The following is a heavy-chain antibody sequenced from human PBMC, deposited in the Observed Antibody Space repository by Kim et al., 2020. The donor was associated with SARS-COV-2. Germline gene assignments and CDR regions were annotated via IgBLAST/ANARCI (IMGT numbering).Heavy chain of an antibody. Sequence: SETLSPTCTVSGGSISNSNYYWGWIRQPPGKGLEWIGSIYYSGNTYYNPSPKSRVTISVDTSKNQFSLKLSSVTAADTAVYYCARDALGATVLGISYSYYGMDVWGQGTTVTVSS. CDR1: GGSISNSNYY. CDR3: ARDALGATVLGISYSYYGMDV. V-gene: IGHV4-39*07. D-gene: IGHD5-12*01. CDR2: IYYSGNT. J-gene: IGHJ6*02.